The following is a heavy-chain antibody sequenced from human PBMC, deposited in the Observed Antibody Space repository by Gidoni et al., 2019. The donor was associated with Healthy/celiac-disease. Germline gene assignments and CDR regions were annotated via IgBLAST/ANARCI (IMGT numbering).Heavy chain of an antibody. D-gene: IGHD2-8*01. CDR3: ARVLGAPPWSVDY. Sequence: EVQLVESGGGVVQPGGSRRLSCAAAGFPFSSYSMSWVRQAPGKGPAWVSYITSSSRTIDYADSVKGLFTISSAHPTSPLFLQMTSLPAEVTALYHCARVLGAPPWSVDYWVQGPLVTVSS. J-gene: IGHJ4*02. CDR2: ITSSSRTI. V-gene: IGHV3-48*01. CDR1: GFPFSSYS.